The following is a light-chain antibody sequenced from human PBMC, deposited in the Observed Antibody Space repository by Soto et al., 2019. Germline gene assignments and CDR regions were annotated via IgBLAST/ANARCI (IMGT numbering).Light chain of an antibody. CDR3: QHYRSEPWT. V-gene: IGKV1-5*03. Sequence: DIQMTQSPSTMSASVGDRVTITCRASQSIDSWLAWYQQKPGKDPKFLMYKASNLESGVPLRFSGSGSETEITLTFSSLQSYEFAIYYCQHYRSEPWTFGQGTKVELK. CDR1: QSIDSW. CDR2: KAS. J-gene: IGKJ1*01.